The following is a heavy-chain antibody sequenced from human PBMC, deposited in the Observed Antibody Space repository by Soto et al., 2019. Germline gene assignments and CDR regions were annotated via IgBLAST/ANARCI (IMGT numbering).Heavy chain of an antibody. D-gene: IGHD5-12*01. J-gene: IGHJ4*02. CDR2: ISWNSGIV. CDR3: TEGSGSYGGNYDY. V-gene: IGHV3-9*01. CDR1: GFDFDSYA. Sequence: GELVESGGGWVQPGRSLRLSCAASGFDFDSYAMNWVRQSPEKGLEWVACISWNSGIVAYADSVRGRFTISRDNARNSLFLQMDSLRPEDSALYYCTEGSGSYGGNYDYWGQGTLVTVSS.